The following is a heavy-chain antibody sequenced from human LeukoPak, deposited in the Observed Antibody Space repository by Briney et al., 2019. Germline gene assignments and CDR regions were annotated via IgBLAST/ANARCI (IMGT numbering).Heavy chain of an antibody. D-gene: IGHD7-27*01. CDR1: GFTFSSYA. J-gene: IGHJ4*02. Sequence: GGSLRLSCAASGFTFSSYAMNWVRQAPGKGLEWVSSISSSSSYIYYADSVKGRFTISRDNAKNSLYLQMNSLRAEDTAVYYCARDLGTYYFDYWGQGTLVTVSS. V-gene: IGHV3-21*01. CDR2: ISSSSSYI. CDR3: ARDLGTYYFDY.